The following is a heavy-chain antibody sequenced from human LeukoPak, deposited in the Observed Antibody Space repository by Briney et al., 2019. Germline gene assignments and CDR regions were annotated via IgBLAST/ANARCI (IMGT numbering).Heavy chain of an antibody. D-gene: IGHD2-15*01. Sequence: SVTVSCKASGGTFSSYAISWVRQAPGQGLAWMGRIIPILGIANYAQKFQGRITITADKSTSTAYMELSSLRSEDTAVYYCARADCSGGSCYSRYYYYGMDVWGQGTTVTVSS. CDR3: ARADCSGGSCYSRYYYYGMDV. CDR1: GGTFSSYA. V-gene: IGHV1-69*10. J-gene: IGHJ6*02. CDR2: IIPILGIA.